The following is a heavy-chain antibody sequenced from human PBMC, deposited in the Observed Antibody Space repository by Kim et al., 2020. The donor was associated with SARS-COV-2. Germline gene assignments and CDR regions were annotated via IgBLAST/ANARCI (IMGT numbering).Heavy chain of an antibody. D-gene: IGHD3-10*01. J-gene: IGHJ5*02. CDR1: GFSLSTSGVG. CDR3: AHSHSPIWFGESGWFDP. V-gene: IGHV2-5*02. Sequence: SGPTLVNPTQTLTLTCTFSGFSLSTSGVGVGWIRQPPGKALEWLALIYWDDDKRYSPSLKIRLTITKDTSKNQVVLTMTNMDPVDTATYYCAHSHSPIWFGESGWFDPWGQGTLVTVSS. CDR2: IYWDDDK.